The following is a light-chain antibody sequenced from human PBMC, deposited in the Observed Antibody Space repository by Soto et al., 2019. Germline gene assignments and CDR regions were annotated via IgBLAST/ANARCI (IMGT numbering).Light chain of an antibody. CDR1: QSVSSNY. CDR2: GAS. Sequence: NVLTQSPGALSLTQGERGTLSCRVSQSVSSNYLAWYQQKPGQAPRLLIFGASSRATGIPDRFSGSGSGTDFTLTISRLEPEDFAVYYCQQYVGSPRTFAQRTKVDIK. CDR3: QQYVGSPRT. V-gene: IGKV3-20*01. J-gene: IGKJ1*01.